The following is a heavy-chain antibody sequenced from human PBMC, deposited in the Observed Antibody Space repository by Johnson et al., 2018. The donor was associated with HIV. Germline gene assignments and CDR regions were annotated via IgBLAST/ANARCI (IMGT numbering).Heavy chain of an antibody. V-gene: IGHV3-30*02. CDR3: AKGGRFDAFDI. CDR1: GFTFSSYG. CDR2: IHYDGSNK. Sequence: QEKLVESGGGVVQPGRSPRLSCAASGFTFSSYGMHWVRQAPGKGLEWVAFIHYDGSNKYYADSVKGRFTISRDNSKNTLYLQMNSLRAEDTAVYYCAKGGRFDAFDIWGQGTMVTVSS. D-gene: IGHD3-16*01. J-gene: IGHJ3*02.